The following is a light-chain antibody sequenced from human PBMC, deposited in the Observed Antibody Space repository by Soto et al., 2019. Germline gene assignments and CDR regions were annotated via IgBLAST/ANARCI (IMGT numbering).Light chain of an antibody. CDR3: QQYGSSGT. CDR1: QSISNNY. J-gene: IGKJ1*01. CDR2: GAS. Sequence: GLEQSRCHMFRRPGGRDTLSCLASQSISNNYLAWYQQKPGQAPRLLIYGASNRATGIPDRFSGSGSGTYFTLTISRLEPEDFAVYYCQQYGSSGTFGQGTKVDI. V-gene: IGKV3-20*01.